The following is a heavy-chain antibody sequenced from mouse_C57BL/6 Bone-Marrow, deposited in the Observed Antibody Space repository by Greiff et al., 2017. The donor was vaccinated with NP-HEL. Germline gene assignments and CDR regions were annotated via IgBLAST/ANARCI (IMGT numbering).Heavy chain of an antibody. V-gene: IGHV5-17*01. CDR3: ARGGYYWYFDV. CDR2: ISSGSSTI. CDR1: GFTFSDYG. J-gene: IGHJ1*03. Sequence: VQLKESGGGLVKPGGSLKLSCAASGFTFSDYGMHWVRQAPEKGLEWVAYISSGSSTIYYADKVKGRFTISRDNAKNTLFLQMTSLRSEDTAMYYCARGGYYWYFDVWGTGTTVTVSS. D-gene: IGHD2-2*01.